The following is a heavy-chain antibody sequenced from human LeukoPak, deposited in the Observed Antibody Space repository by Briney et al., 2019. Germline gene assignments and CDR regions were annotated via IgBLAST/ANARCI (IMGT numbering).Heavy chain of an antibody. V-gene: IGHV3-53*05. D-gene: IGHD3-3*01. Sequence: GGSLRLSCAASGFTVSSNYMSWVRQAPGKGLEWVSVIYSGGSTYYADSVKGRFTISRDNSKNTLYLQMNSLRAEDTAVYYCASLETPPRSYYDFWSGYSTRLKDGMDVWGQGTTVTVSS. CDR2: IYSGGST. CDR3: ASLETPPRSYYDFWSGYSTRLKDGMDV. CDR1: GFTVSSNY. J-gene: IGHJ6*02.